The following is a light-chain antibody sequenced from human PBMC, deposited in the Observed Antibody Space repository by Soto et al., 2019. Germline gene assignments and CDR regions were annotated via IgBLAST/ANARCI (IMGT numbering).Light chain of an antibody. V-gene: IGKV3-20*01. Sequence: IVLTQSPGTLSLSPGERATLSCRASQPVNSGYLAWYQQRPGQAPRLLMYGVSTRETGIPDRFSGSGAGTDFTLTISRLEPGDFAVYYCQVYGSSPKTFGQGTKVDIK. CDR2: GVS. CDR1: QPVNSGY. J-gene: IGKJ1*01. CDR3: QVYGSSPKT.